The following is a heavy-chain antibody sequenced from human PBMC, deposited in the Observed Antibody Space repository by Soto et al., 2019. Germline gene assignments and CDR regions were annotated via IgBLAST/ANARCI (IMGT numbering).Heavy chain of an antibody. CDR3: ANDRVPYSDYGRSFDL. D-gene: IGHD4-17*01. CDR1: GFTVSTYW. Sequence: EVQLVESGGGLVQPGGSLRLSCAASGFTVSTYWMHWVRQDPGKGLMWVSRISPDGSTTTYADPVRGRFTISRDTAENTLYLQMNSLRVEDTAVYYCANDRVPYSDYGRSFDLWGRGTLVTVSS. V-gene: IGHV3-74*01. J-gene: IGHJ2*01. CDR2: ISPDGSTT.